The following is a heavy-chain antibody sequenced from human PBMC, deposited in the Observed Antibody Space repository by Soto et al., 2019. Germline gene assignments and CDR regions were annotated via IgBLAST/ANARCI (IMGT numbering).Heavy chain of an antibody. CDR2: ISAYNGNT. CDR3: ARWTPPLYYYYYGMDV. V-gene: IGHV1-18*01. CDR1: GYTFTSYG. Sequence: GASVKVSCKASGYTFTSYGISWVLQAPGQGLEWMGWISAYNGNTNYAQKLQGRVTMTTDTSTSTAYMELRSLRSDDTAVYYCARWTPPLYYYYYGMDVWGQGTTVTVSS. J-gene: IGHJ6*02.